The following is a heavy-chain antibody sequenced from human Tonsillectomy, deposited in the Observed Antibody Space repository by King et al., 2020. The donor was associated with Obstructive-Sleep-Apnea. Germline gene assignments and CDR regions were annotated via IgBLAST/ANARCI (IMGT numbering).Heavy chain of an antibody. V-gene: IGHV3-7*03. CDR2: IKQDGSEK. CDR1: AFTFSSYW. Sequence: VQLVESGGGLVQPGGSLRLSCAASAFTFSSYWMSWVRQAPGKGLEWVANIKQDGSEKYYVDSVKGRFTISRDNAKNSLYLQMNSLRAEDTAVYFCASLRTGYSRRRADYFDYWGQGTLVTVSS. D-gene: IGHD6-13*01. J-gene: IGHJ4*02. CDR3: ASLRTGYSRRRADYFDY.